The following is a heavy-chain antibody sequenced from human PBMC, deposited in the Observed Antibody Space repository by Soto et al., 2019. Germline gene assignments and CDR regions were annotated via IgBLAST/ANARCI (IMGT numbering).Heavy chain of an antibody. CDR2: IYYSGST. J-gene: IGHJ4*02. D-gene: IGHD3-22*01. V-gene: IGHV4-59*01. Sequence: SETLSLTCTVSGGSISSYYWSWIRQPPGKGLEWIGYIYYSGSTNYNPSLKSRVTISVDTSKNQFSLKLSSVTAADTAVYYCAGRGRNYYDSSGYYPVHWGQGTLVTVSS. CDR1: GGSISSYY. CDR3: AGRGRNYYDSSGYYPVH.